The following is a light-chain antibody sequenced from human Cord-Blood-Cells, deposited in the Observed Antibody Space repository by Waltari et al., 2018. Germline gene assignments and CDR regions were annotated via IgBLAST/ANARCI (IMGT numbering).Light chain of an antibody. Sequence: QSALPHPASVSGSPGQSITISCPGTSSAVGSYNLVSWYQQHPGKAPKLMIYEVSKRPSGVSNRFSGSKSGNTASLTISGLQAEDEADYYCCSYAGSSTSVVFGGGTKLTVL. CDR1: SSAVGSYNL. V-gene: IGLV2-23*02. J-gene: IGLJ2*01. CDR2: EVS. CDR3: CSYAGSSTSVV.